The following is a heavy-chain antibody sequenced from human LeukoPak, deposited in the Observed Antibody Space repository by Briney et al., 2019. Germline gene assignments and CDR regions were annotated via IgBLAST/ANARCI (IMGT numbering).Heavy chain of an antibody. V-gene: IGHV4-59*08. CDR3: ARFRSDAFDI. CDR2: IYYTVST. J-gene: IGHJ3*02. CDR1: GGSLSSYY. Sequence: PSETLSLTCIVSGGSLSSYYWSWIRQPPGKGLEWIGYIYYTVSTTYNPSLKSRLTISLATPKNQFSLKLNSVTAADTAVYYCARFRSDAFDIWGQGTVVTVSS.